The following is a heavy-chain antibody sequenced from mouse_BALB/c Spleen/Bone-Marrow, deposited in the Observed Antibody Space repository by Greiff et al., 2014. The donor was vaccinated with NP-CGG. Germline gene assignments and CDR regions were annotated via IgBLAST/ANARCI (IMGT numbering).Heavy chain of an antibody. Sequence: EVKLMESGPELVKPGASVKMSCKASGYTFTSYLIHWVKQKPGQGLEWIGYITPYNDDTKYNEKFKGKATLTPDESSSTAYMELSSLTSEDSAVYYCARWGGTPYFDYWGQGTTLTVSS. D-gene: IGHD4-1*01. CDR1: GYTFTSYL. J-gene: IGHJ2*01. CDR3: ARWGGTPYFDY. CDR2: ITPYNDDT. V-gene: IGHV1-14*01.